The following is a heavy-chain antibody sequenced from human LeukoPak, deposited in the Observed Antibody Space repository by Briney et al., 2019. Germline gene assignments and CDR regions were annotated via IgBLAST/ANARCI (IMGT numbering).Heavy chain of an antibody. CDR2: ISTSGST. D-gene: IGHD4-17*01. Sequence: SETLSLTCTVSGDSMSGFYWSWIRQPAGKGLQGIGRISTSGSTNYNPSLKSRVTMSVDRSTNEFSLTVRSVTAADTALYYCARGLPSYGDYVDYYFYMDVWGKGITVTVSS. J-gene: IGHJ6*03. V-gene: IGHV4-4*07. CDR1: GDSMSGFY. CDR3: ARGLPSYGDYVDYYFYMDV.